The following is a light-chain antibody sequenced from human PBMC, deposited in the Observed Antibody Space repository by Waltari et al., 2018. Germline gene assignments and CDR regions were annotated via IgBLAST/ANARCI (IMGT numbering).Light chain of an antibody. CDR2: GAS. CDR1: ETVSRT. J-gene: IGKJ1*01. V-gene: IGKV3-20*01. CDR3: QHYVRLPAT. Sequence: IVLTQSPGTLSFSPGERATLSCRASETVSRTLAWYQQKPGQAPRLLIYGASTRAPGIPDRFSGSGSGTDFSLTISGLEPDDFAVYYCQHYVRLPATFGQGTKVEIK.